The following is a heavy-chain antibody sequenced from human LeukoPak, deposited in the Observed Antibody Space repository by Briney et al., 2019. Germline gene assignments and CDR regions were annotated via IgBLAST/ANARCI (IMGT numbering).Heavy chain of an antibody. D-gene: IGHD3-16*02. Sequence: PGGSLKPSCAASGFTFITYALSWGRQAPGMGLDWVSVITSGGDRYYADSVKGRFTISRDNSKNTVYLQMKSLRDEDTGIYYCVKDAKYRCTYSKCFDPWGQGTLVTVSS. CDR1: GFTFITYA. CDR2: ITSGGDR. J-gene: IGHJ5*02. V-gene: IGHV3-23*01. CDR3: VKDAKYRCTYSKCFDP.